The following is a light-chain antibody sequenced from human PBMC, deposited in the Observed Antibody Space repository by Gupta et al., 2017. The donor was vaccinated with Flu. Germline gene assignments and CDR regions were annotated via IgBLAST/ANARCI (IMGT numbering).Light chain of an antibody. Sequence: SSVLTQPSSISVAPGQTATITCMGDNLLVETVHWYQQKPGQAPILILYDDVDRPSGISERFSGSKSETTATLTVNGVEVGDEADYFCQLWESSTDDVSFGAGTRLAVL. J-gene: IGLJ2*01. CDR3: QLWESSTDDVS. CDR1: NLLVET. V-gene: IGLV3-21*02. CDR2: DDV.